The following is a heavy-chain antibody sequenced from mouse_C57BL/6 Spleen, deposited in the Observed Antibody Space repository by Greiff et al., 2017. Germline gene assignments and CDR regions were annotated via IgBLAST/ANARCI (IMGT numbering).Heavy chain of an antibody. J-gene: IGHJ4*01. V-gene: IGHV1-69*01. CDR1: GYTFTSYW. CDR3: ARVYGNYYAMDY. Sequence: QVQLQQPGAELVMPGASVKLSCKASGYTFTSYWMHWVKQRPGQGLEWIGEIDPSDSYTNYNQKFKGKSTLTVDKSSSTAYMQLSSLTSEDSAVYYSARVYGNYYAMDYWGQGTSVTVSS. D-gene: IGHD2-1*01. CDR2: IDPSDSYT.